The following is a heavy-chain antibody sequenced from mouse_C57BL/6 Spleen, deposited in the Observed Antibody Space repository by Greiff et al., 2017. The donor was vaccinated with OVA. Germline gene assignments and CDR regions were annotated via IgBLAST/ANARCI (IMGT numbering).Heavy chain of an antibody. J-gene: IGHJ3*01. D-gene: IGHD2-1*01. CDR2: IYPGDGDT. V-gene: IGHV1-82*01. CDR1: GYAFTSSW. Sequence: QVQLQQSGPELVKPGASVKISCKASGYAFTSSWMNWVKQRPGKGLEWIGRIYPGDGDTNYNGKFKGKATLTADKSSSTDYMQLSSLTSEDSAVYFCAREGGNYEAIAYWGQGTLVTVSA. CDR3: AREGGNYEAIAY.